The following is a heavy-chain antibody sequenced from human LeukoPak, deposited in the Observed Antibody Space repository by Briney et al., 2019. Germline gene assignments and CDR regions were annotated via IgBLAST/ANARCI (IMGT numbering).Heavy chain of an antibody. CDR2: ISAYNGNT. V-gene: IGHV1-18*01. Sequence: ASVKVSCKASGYTFTSYGISWVRQAPGQGLEWMGWISAYNGNTNYAQKLQGRVTMTTDTSTSTAYMELRSLRSEDTAAYYCATGIAYCGGDCYSSWGQGTLVTVSS. CDR3: ATGIAYCGGDCYSS. D-gene: IGHD2-21*02. CDR1: GYTFTSYG. J-gene: IGHJ4*02.